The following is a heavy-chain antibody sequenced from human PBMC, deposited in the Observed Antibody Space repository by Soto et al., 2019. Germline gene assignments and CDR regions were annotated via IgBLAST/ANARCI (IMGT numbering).Heavy chain of an antibody. Sequence: QVQLVQSGAEVKKPGASVKVSCKASGYTFTSYGISWVRQAPGHGLEWMGWISAYNGNTNYAQNLQGRVTMTTATSTSTAYMELRXLXXXXXXXXXXXXXXXXXXXXAALDYYYMDVWGKGTTVTVSS. J-gene: IGHJ6*03. CDR2: ISAYNGNT. CDR1: GYTFTSYG. CDR3: XXXXXXXXXXAALDYYYMDV. D-gene: IGHD2-2*01. V-gene: IGHV1-18*01.